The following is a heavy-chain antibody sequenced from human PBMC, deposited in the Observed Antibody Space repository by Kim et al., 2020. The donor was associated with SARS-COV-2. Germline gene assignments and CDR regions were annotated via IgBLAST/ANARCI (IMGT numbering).Heavy chain of an antibody. Sequence: GGSLRLSCAASGFIFSGSTMHWVRQASGKGLEWVGRIGNKANSYATAYAASVKGRFTIARDDSKNTAYLQMNSLKSEDTAVYYCTRLDVRCGGDCEPLDYWGQGTLVTVSP. CDR1: GFIFSGST. J-gene: IGHJ4*02. CDR2: IGNKANSYAT. V-gene: IGHV3-73*01. D-gene: IGHD2-21*02. CDR3: TRLDVRCGGDCEPLDY.